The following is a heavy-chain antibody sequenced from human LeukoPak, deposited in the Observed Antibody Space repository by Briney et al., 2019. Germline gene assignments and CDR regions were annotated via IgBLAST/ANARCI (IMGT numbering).Heavy chain of an antibody. CDR1: GYTFTGYY. V-gene: IGHV1-2*02. CDR3: ARDLVTIFVGFDY. Sequence: GASVKVSCKASGYTFTGYYMHWVRQAPGQGLEWMGWINPNSGSTNYAQKFQGRVTITRDTYISTAYMELSRLRSDDTAVYYCARDLVTIFVGFDYWAQGTLVTVSS. D-gene: IGHD3-3*01. J-gene: IGHJ4*02. CDR2: INPNSGST.